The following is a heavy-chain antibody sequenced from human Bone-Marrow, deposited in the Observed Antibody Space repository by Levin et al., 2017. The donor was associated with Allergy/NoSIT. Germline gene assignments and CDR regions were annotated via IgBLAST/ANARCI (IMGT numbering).Heavy chain of an antibody. J-gene: IGHJ3*02. Sequence: SGPTLVKPTQTLTLTCTFSGFSLSTSGMSLSWIRQPPGKALEWLTLIDWDDDKYYRTSLRTRLSISKDTSKNQVVFTMTNMDPVDTATYYCARMIRGTYCGGDCYSADAFDIWGQGTLVTVSS. CDR1: GFSLSTSGMS. V-gene: IGHV2-70*01. D-gene: IGHD2-21*02. CDR3: ARMIRGTYCGGDCYSADAFDI. CDR2: IDWDDDK.